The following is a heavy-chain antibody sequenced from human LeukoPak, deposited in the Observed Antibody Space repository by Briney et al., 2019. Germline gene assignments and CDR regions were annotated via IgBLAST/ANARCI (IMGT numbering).Heavy chain of an antibody. CDR2: IYTSGST. J-gene: IGHJ5*02. D-gene: IGHD6-13*01. Sequence: SETLSLTCTVSGGSISSYYWSWIRQPAGKGLEWIGRIYTSGSTNYNPSLTSRVTMSVDTSKNQFSLKLSSVTAADTAVYYCAREYRARHSSSHNWFDPWGQGTLVTVSS. CDR3: AREYRARHSSSHNWFDP. V-gene: IGHV4-4*07. CDR1: GGSISSYY.